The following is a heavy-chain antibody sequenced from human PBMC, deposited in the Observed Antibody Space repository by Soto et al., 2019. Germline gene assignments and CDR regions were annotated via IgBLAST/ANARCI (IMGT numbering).Heavy chain of an antibody. CDR3: ARDTSLQYSSSSYNWFDP. D-gene: IGHD6-6*01. V-gene: IGHV3-30-3*01. CDR2: ISYDGSNK. J-gene: IGHJ5*02. CDR1: GFTFSSYA. Sequence: GGSLRLSCAASGFTFSSYAMHWVRQAPGKGLEWVAVISYDGSNKYYADSVKGRFTISRDNSKNTLYLQMNSLRAEDTAVYYCARDTSLQYSSSSYNWFDPWGQGTRVTVSS.